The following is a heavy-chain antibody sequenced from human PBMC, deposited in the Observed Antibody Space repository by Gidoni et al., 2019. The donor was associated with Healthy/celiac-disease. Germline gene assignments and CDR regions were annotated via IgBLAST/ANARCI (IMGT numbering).Heavy chain of an antibody. CDR3: ARATDIVVVVANAFDI. CDR1: GGSISSVGYY. CDR2: IYYSGST. J-gene: IGHJ3*02. D-gene: IGHD2-15*01. V-gene: IGHV4-31*03. Sequence: QVQLQESGPGLVKPSQTLSITCTVSGGSISSVGYYWSWIRQHPGKGLEWIGYIYYSGSTYYNPSLKSRVTISVDTSKNQFSLKLSSVTAADTAVYYCARATDIVVVVANAFDIWGQGTMVTVSS.